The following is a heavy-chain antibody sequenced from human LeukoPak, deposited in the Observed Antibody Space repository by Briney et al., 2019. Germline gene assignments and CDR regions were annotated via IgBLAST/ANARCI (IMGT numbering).Heavy chain of an antibody. D-gene: IGHD3-22*01. J-gene: IGHJ4*02. CDR2: ISPGGGPT. CDR3: AKDGAWLRFDD. CDR1: GFPLSSHG. V-gene: IGHV3-23*01. Sequence: GGTLRLSCAGSGFPLSSHGMNWVRQAPGKGLEWVSGISPGGGPTYYADSVKGRFTISRDDSKNTLYLQMRNLRAEDTALYYCAKDGAWLRFDDWGQGILVIVSS.